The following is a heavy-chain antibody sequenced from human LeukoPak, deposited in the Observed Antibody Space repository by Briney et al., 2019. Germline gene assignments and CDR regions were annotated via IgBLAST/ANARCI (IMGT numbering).Heavy chain of an antibody. CDR1: GFMLDDYT. D-gene: IGHD3-22*01. V-gene: IGHV3-9*01. CDR3: AKDVSSSGYFDYMDV. J-gene: IGHJ6*03. CDR2: ISWNSGSR. Sequence: PGRSLRLSCAASGFMLDDYTMHWVRQAPGKGLEWVSGISWNSGSRAYADSVKGRFTISRDNAKNSLFLQMNSLRAEDTALYYCAKDVSSSGYFDYMDVWGKGTTVTISS.